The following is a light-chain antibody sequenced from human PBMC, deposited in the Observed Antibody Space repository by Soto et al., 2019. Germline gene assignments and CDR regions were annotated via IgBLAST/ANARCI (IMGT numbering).Light chain of an antibody. CDR3: CSLTTSHTYV. CDR2: EVS. Sequence: QSALPQPPSASGSPGQSVTISCTGTSSSDVGGYNYVSWYQQHPGKAPKLMIYEVSKRPSGVPDRFSGSKSGNTASLTVSGLQAEDEADYYCCSLTTSHTYVFGSGTKLTVL. V-gene: IGLV2-8*01. CDR1: SSSDVGGYNY. J-gene: IGLJ1*01.